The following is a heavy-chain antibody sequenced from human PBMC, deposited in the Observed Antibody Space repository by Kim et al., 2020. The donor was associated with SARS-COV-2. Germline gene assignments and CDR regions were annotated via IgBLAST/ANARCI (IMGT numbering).Heavy chain of an antibody. V-gene: IGHV4-31*02. J-gene: IGHJ6*02. CDR3: ARGIYDYVWGEYYGMDV. D-gene: IGHD3-16*01. Sequence: LKSRVTISVDTSKNQFSLKLSSVTAADTAVYYCARGIYDYVWGEYYGMDVWGQGTTVTVSS.